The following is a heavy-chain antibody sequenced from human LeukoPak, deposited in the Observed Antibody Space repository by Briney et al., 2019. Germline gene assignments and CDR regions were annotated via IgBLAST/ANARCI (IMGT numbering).Heavy chain of an antibody. CDR3: ATVIRREGLNWFDP. CDR2: ISAYNGNT. CDR1: GYTFTSYG. D-gene: IGHD1-14*01. J-gene: IGHJ5*02. Sequence: ASVKVSCKASGYTFTSYGISWVRQAPGQGLEWMGWISAYNGNTNYAQKFQGRVTMAEDTSTDTAYMELSSLRSEDTAVYYCATVIRREGLNWFDPWGQGTLVTVSS. V-gene: IGHV1-18*01.